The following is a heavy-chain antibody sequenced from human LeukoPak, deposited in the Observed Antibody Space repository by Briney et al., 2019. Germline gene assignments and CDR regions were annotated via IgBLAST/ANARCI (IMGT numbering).Heavy chain of an antibody. CDR3: ARDRIAARPYYFDY. CDR2: IKQGGSEK. Sequence: GGSLRLSCAASGFTFSSYWMSWVRQAPGQGLEWVANIKQGGSEKYYVDSVKGRFTISRDNAKNSLYLQMNSLRAEDTAVYYCARDRIAARPYYFDYWGQGTLVTVSS. V-gene: IGHV3-7*01. CDR1: GFTFSSYW. J-gene: IGHJ4*02. D-gene: IGHD6-6*01.